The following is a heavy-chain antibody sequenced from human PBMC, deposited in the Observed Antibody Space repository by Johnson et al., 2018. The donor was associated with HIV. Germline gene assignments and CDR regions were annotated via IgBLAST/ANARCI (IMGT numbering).Heavy chain of an antibody. CDR1: GFTFSSYA. J-gene: IGHJ3*02. V-gene: IGHV3-64*01. CDR2: ISSNGGST. D-gene: IGHD2-15*01. CDR3: ARESGGSHYVYAFDI. Sequence: QLVESGGGVVQPGGSLRLSCAASGFTFSSYAMHWVRQAPGKGLEYVSAISSNGGSTYYANSVKGRFTISRDNSKNTLYLQMNSLRAEDTAVYYCARESGGSHYVYAFDIWGQGTMVTVSS.